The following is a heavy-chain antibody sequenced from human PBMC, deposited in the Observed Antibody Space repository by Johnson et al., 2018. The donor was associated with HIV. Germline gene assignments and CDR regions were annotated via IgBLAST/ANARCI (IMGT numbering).Heavy chain of an antibody. V-gene: IGHV3-9*01. CDR1: GFTFSNAW. Sequence: VQLVESGGGVVQPGRSLRLSCAASGFTFSNAWMSWVRQAPGKGLEWVGRISWNSNSIDYADSVKGRFTISRDNAKNSLFLQMNSLRPEDTALYYCEKDTGAFDLWGQGTMVTVSS. CDR3: EKDTGAFDL. CDR2: ISWNSNSI. J-gene: IGHJ3*01.